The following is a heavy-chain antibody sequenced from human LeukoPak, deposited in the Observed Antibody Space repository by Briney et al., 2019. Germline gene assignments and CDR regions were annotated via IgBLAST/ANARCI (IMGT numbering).Heavy chain of an antibody. CDR3: AKNGGYCSSTRCYRFDY. D-gene: IGHD2-2*01. CDR1: GFTFSSYA. Sequence: PGGSLRLSCAASGFTFSSYAMSWVRQAPGKGLEWVSAISGSGGSTYYADSVKGRFTISRDNSKNTLYLQMNGLRAEDTAVYYCAKNGGYCSSTRCYRFDYWGQGTLVTVSS. J-gene: IGHJ4*02. CDR2: ISGSGGST. V-gene: IGHV3-23*01.